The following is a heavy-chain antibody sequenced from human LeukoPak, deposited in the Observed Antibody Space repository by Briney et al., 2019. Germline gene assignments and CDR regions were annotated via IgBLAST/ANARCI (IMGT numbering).Heavy chain of an antibody. CDR1: GFTFSSYA. CDR2: ISYDGSNK. D-gene: IGHD3-10*01. J-gene: IGHJ3*02. V-gene: IGHV3-30-3*01. CDR3: ARGNHKGSGARYFDI. Sequence: GGSLRLSCAASGFTFSSYAMHWVRQAPGKGLEWVAVISYDGSNKYYADSVKGRFTISRDNSKNTLYLQMNSLRAEDTAVYYCARGNHKGSGARYFDIWGQGTMVTVSS.